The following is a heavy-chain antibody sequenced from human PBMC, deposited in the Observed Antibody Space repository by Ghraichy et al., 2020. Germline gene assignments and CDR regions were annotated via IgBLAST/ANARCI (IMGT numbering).Heavy chain of an antibody. Sequence: SETLSLTCTVSGDSISSGGYYWSWIRQRPGKGLEWIGYIYYSGSTYYNPSLQGRVTISVDTSKNQFSLKLTSVAAADTAVYYCARCAYNWNDFYYYGMDVWGQGTTVTVSS. V-gene: IGHV4-31*03. D-gene: IGHD1-1*01. CDR2: IYYSGST. CDR3: ARCAYNWNDFYYYGMDV. CDR1: GDSISSGGYY. J-gene: IGHJ6*02.